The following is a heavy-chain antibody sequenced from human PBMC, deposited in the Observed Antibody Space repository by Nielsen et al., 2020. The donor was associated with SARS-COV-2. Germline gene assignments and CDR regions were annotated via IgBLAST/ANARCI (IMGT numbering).Heavy chain of an antibody. CDR3: ARLRITLIVVAAMDV. D-gene: IGHD3-22*01. V-gene: IGHV1-2*06. J-gene: IGHJ6*02. Sequence: ASVKVSCKASGYTFTDYFVHWVRQAPGQGLEWMGRINPNSGGANYAQKFQGRVTMTRDTSISTAYMDLSRVESDDTAVYYCARLRITLIVVAAMDVWGQGTLVTVSS. CDR1: GYTFTDYF. CDR2: INPNSGGA.